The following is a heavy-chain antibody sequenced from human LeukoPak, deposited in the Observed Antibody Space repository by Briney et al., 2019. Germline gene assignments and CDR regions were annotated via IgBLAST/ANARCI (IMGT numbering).Heavy chain of an antibody. CDR2: VIPISVTA. CDR1: VGTFSSYA. D-gene: IGHD3-9*01. V-gene: IGHV1-69*06. CDR3: ARDSDDIWTGYYSGSADYYYYYGMDV. Sequence: SVKVSCKASVGTFSSYAISWVRQAPGQGLEWMGGVIPISVTANYAQKFQGRVTITADKSTSTAYMELSSLRSEDTAVYYCARDSDDIWTGYYSGSADYYYYYGMDVWGKGTTVTVSS. J-gene: IGHJ6*04.